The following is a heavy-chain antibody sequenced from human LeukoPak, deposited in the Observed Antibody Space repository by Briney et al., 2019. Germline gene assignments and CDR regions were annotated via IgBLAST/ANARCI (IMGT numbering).Heavy chain of an antibody. CDR2: INPSGGCT. CDR3: ARDWSRAGTTLSSVDCFDY. D-gene: IGHD1-7*01. Sequence: GSVKVSCKASGYSFTSYYMHWVREAPGQGLEWMGIINPSGGCTSSAQKFQGRVTMTRDMSTSPFYMELSSLRSEDTAVYYCARDWSRAGTTLSSVDCFDYWGQGTLVTVSS. CDR1: GYSFTSYY. V-gene: IGHV1-46*01. J-gene: IGHJ4*02.